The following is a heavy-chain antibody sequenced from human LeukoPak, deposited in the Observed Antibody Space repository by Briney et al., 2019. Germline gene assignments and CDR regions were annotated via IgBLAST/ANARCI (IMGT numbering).Heavy chain of an antibody. V-gene: IGHV1-69*05. Sequence: SVKVSCKASGGTFSSDTISWVRQAPGQGLEWMGGIIPIFGTANYAQKFQGRVTITTDESTSTAYMELSSLRSEDTAVYYCAGGLRYFDWLLYDYWGQGTLVTVSS. CDR3: AGGLRYFDWLLYDY. J-gene: IGHJ4*02. D-gene: IGHD3-9*01. CDR2: IIPIFGTA. CDR1: GGTFSSDT.